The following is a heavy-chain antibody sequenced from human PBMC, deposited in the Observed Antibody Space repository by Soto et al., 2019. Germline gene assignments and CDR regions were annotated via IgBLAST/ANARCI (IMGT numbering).Heavy chain of an antibody. V-gene: IGHV3-33*01. D-gene: IGHD3-10*01. J-gene: IGHJ4*02. CDR2: IWHDGSDR. CDR3: AREGSGDLGGFNRGLDY. Sequence: PGGSLRLSCAASGFTFSNYAVHWVRQPPGKGLEWLAVIWHDGSDRYYADSVKGRFAISRDNSKNTLYLQVNSLRAEDTAVYYCAREGSGDLGGFNRGLDYWGQGTLATVCS. CDR1: GFTFSNYA.